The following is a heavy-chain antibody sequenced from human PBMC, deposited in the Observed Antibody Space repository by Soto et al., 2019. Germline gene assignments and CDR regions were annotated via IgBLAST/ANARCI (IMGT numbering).Heavy chain of an antibody. CDR3: TKDLWPDLPAGGEFDS. CDR1: GFTFSSYA. D-gene: IGHD3-16*01. CDR2: ISGSAGST. Sequence: EVQLLESGGGLVQPGGSLRLSCAASGFTFSSYAMSWVRQAPGKGLEWVSAISGSAGSTYYADSVKGRFTISRDNSKNTLYLQMNSLRAEDTAVFYCTKDLWPDLPAGGEFDSWGQGTLVTVSS. J-gene: IGHJ4*02. V-gene: IGHV3-23*01.